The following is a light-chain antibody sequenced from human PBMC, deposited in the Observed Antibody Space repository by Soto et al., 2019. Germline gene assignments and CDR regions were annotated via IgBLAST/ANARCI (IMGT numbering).Light chain of an antibody. CDR1: SSDVAGYNY. Sequence: VLTQPASVSGSPGQSITISCTGSSSDVAGYNYVSWYQHHPGQAPKLMIFDVTNRPSGVSNRFSGSKSGNTASLTISGLQAEDEADYYCSSYTSSYTYVFGTGTKVTVL. CDR2: DVT. CDR3: SSYTSSYTYV. J-gene: IGLJ1*01. V-gene: IGLV2-14*03.